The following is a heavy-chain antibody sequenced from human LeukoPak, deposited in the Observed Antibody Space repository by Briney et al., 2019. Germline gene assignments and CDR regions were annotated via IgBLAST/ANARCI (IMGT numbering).Heavy chain of an antibody. D-gene: IGHD1-7*01. CDR2: ISSNGGST. V-gene: IGHV3-64*01. CDR1: GFTFSSYA. CDR3: ARGGGGITGTTFPPDY. Sequence: GGSLRLSCAASGFTFSSYAMHWVRQAPGKGLEYVSAISSNGGSTYYANSVKGRFTISRDNSKNTLYLQMGSLRAEDMAVYYCARGGGGITGTTFPPDYWGQGTLVTVSS. J-gene: IGHJ4*02.